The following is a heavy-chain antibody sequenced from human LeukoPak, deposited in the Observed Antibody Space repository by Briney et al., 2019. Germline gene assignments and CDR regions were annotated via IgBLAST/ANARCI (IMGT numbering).Heavy chain of an antibody. V-gene: IGHV3-30*02. CDR2: IRRDGSNK. CDR3: AKDSSGWTNYFDY. CDR1: GFTFSSYG. J-gene: IGHJ4*02. D-gene: IGHD6-19*01. Sequence: GGSLRLSCAASGFTFSSYGMHWVRQAPGKGLEWVAFIRRDGSNKYYADSLKGRFTISRDNSKNTLYLQMNSLRAEDTAVYYCAKDSSGWTNYFDYWGQGTLVTVSS.